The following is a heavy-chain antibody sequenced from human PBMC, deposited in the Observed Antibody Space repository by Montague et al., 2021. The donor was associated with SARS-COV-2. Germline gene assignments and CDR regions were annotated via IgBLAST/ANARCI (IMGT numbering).Heavy chain of an antibody. D-gene: IGHD5-12*01. CDR3: ARVLWVWLSVEGSFDY. CDR1: GGSISSSSYY. J-gene: IGHJ4*02. V-gene: IGHV4-39*07. Sequence: SETLSLTCTVSGGSISSSSYYWGWIRQPPGKGLEWIGSIYYSGSTYYNPSLKSRVTISVDTSKNQFSLKLSSVTAADTAVYYCARVLWVWLSVEGSFDYWGQGTLVTVSS. CDR2: IYYSGST.